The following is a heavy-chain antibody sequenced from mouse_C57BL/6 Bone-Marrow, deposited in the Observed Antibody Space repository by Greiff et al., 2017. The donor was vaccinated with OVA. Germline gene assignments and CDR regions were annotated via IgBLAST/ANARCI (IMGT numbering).Heavy chain of an antibody. CDR2: INPGSGGT. V-gene: IGHV1-54*01. Sequence: VKLQESGAELVRPGTSVKVSCKASGYAFTNYLIEWVKQRPGQGLEWIGVINPGSGGTNYNEKFKGKATLTADKSSSTAYMQLSSLTSEDSAVYFCARMYYGSSYRNAMDYWGQGTSVTVSS. CDR1: GYAFTNYL. D-gene: IGHD1-1*01. J-gene: IGHJ4*01. CDR3: ARMYYGSSYRNAMDY.